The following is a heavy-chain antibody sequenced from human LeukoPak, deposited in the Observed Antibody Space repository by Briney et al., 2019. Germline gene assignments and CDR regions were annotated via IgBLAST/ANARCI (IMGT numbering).Heavy chain of an antibody. CDR3: ARDTSSGWYGASDY. Sequence: GASVKVSCKASGGTFSSYTISWVRQAPGQGLEWMGRIIPILDIANYAQKFQGRVTITADKSTSTAYMELSSLRSEDTAVYYCARDTSSGWYGASDYWGQGTLVTVSS. V-gene: IGHV1-69*04. J-gene: IGHJ4*02. CDR2: IIPILDIA. CDR1: GGTFSSYT. D-gene: IGHD6-19*01.